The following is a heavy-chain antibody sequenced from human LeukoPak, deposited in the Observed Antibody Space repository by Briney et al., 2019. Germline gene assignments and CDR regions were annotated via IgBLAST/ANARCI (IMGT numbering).Heavy chain of an antibody. CDR2: IRYDGSEE. J-gene: IGHJ6*03. CDR3: AKASLNIAARPYYMDV. D-gene: IGHD6-6*01. V-gene: IGHV3-30*02. Sequence: GGSLRLSCAASGFTFSSYDMHWVRQAPGRGLEWVAFIRYDGSEEYYADSVKGRFTISRHNSKNTLYLQMNSLRPEGTAVYYCAKASLNIAARPYYMDVWGKGTTVTVSS. CDR1: GFTFSSYD.